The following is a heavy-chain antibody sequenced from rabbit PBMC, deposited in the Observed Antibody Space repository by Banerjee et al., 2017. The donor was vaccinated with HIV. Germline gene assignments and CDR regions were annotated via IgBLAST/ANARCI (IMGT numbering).Heavy chain of an antibody. J-gene: IGHJ4*01. CDR3: ARGTNYIGDGYRL. CDR2: INTSTGSA. CDR1: GFSFSSSYY. Sequence: QEQLVESGGGLVQPEGSLTLTCTASGFSFSSSYYMCWFRQAPGKGLEWIGCINTSTGSAYYASWVISRFTITSNTNQNTVTLQMTSLTGADTATYFCARGTNYIGDGYRLWGPGTLVTVS. V-gene: IGHV1S47*01. D-gene: IGHD6-1*01.